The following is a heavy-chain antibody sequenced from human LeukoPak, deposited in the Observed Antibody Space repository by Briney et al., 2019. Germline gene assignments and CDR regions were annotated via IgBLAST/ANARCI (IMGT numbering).Heavy chain of an antibody. CDR1: GGSISSGGYY. J-gene: IGHJ4*02. D-gene: IGHD3-10*01. CDR3: ARGGTMVRTKGYFDY. V-gene: IGHV4-31*11. CDR2: IYYSGST. Sequence: SQTLSLTCAVSGGSISSGGYYWSWIRQHPGKGLEWIGYIYYSGSTYYNPSLKSRVTISVDTSKNQFSLKLSSVTAADTAVYYCARGGTMVRTKGYFDYWGQGTLVTASS.